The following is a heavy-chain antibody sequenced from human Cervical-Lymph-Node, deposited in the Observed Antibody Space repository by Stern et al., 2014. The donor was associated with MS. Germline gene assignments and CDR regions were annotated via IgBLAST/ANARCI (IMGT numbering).Heavy chain of an antibody. V-gene: IGHV5-51*01. CDR2: VYPGDSDT. J-gene: IGHJ4*02. CDR3: ARRSGYFSGYFDY. Sequence: EVQLVESGAEVKMPGESLKISCKGSGYNFADFWVAWVRQMPGKGLEWMGIVYPGDSDTRHSLSFQGQVTISVDQSITTAYLQWDSLKASDTAMYYCARRSGYFSGYFDYWGQGTLVTVSS. CDR1: GYNFADFW. D-gene: IGHD3-22*01.